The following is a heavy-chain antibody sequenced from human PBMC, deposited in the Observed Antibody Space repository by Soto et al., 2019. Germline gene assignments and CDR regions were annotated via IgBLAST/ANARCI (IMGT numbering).Heavy chain of an antibody. J-gene: IGHJ6*02. CDR3: ARSHGSSTSLEIYYYYYYGMDV. V-gene: IGHV1-69*01. CDR2: IIPISETT. D-gene: IGHD2-2*01. Sequence: QVQLVQSGAEVKKPGSSVKVSCTASGGTFSSYAISWVRQAPGQGLEWMGGIIPISETTNYAQKFQGRVTITADESKSTDYMELSSMRSEDTAVYYCARSHGSSTSLEIYYYYYYGMDVGGQGTTVTVSS. CDR1: GGTFSSYA.